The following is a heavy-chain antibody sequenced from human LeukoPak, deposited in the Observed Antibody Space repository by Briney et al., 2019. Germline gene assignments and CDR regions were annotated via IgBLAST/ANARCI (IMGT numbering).Heavy chain of an antibody. J-gene: IGHJ4*02. Sequence: ASVKVSCKASGYTFTGYYMHWVRQAPGQGLEWMGWINPNSGGTSYAQKFQGRVTMTRDTSISTAYMELSRLRSDDTAVYYCARVPFNHLGFDYWGQATLVTFSS. V-gene: IGHV1-2*02. CDR3: ARVPFNHLGFDY. D-gene: IGHD1-14*01. CDR2: INPNSGGT. CDR1: GYTFTGYY.